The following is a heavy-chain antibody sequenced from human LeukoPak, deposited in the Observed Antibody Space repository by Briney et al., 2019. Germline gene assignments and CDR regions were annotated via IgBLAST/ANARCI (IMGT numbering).Heavy chain of an antibody. J-gene: IGHJ6*02. V-gene: IGHV3-74*01. CDR2: INSDGSST. CDR1: GFTFSSYW. CDR3: AHMVRASYGMDV. Sequence: GGSLRLSCAASGFTFSSYWMHWVRQAPGKGLVWVSRINSDGSSTSYADSVKGRFTISRDNAKNTLYLQMNSLRAEDTAVYYCAHMVRASYGMDVWGQGTTVTVSS. D-gene: IGHD3-10*01.